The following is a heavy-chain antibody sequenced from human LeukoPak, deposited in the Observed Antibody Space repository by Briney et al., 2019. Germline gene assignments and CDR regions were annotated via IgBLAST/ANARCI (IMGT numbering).Heavy chain of an antibody. CDR1: GDSINSGGYY. CDR2: IQYSGST. CDR3: ARLAMVRGLDI. J-gene: IGHJ3*02. D-gene: IGHD3-10*01. V-gene: IGHV4-31*03. Sequence: SQTLSLTCSVSGDSINSGGYYWNCIRQFPGKGLEWIGYIQYSGSTHYNTSLKSRVTISVDTSKTQFSLKMTSLTAADTAVYYCARLAMVRGLDIWGQGTMVIVSS.